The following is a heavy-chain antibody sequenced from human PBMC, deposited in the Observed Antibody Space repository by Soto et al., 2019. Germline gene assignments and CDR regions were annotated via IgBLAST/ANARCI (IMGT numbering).Heavy chain of an antibody. V-gene: IGHV1-18*04. D-gene: IGHD2-2*01. Sequence: SVEVSFKDSCYTFTSYGIRWVRQAPVQGLEWMGWISAYNGNTYYAQNVQGRVTMTTDTSTTTAYMELRSLRSDDTAVYYCARVLCRNPSCFTGKIYDYYGMDVWGQG. J-gene: IGHJ6*02. CDR1: CYTFTSYG. CDR3: ARVLCRNPSCFTGKIYDYYGMDV. CDR2: ISAYNGNT.